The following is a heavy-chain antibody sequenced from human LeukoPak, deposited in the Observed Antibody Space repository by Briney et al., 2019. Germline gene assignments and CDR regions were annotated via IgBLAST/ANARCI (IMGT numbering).Heavy chain of an antibody. CDR1: GGSSSGFF. D-gene: IGHD7-27*01. J-gene: IGHJ4*02. CDR2: MNHTGSA. Sequence: PSETLSLICAVFGGSSSGFFWGWIRQPPGKGLEWIGEMNHTGSANYNPSLKSRVTISVDTSKNQFSLKLSSVTAADTAVYYCARAARVLTAGIYFDYWGQGTLVTVSS. CDR3: ARAARVLTAGIYFDY. V-gene: IGHV4-34*01.